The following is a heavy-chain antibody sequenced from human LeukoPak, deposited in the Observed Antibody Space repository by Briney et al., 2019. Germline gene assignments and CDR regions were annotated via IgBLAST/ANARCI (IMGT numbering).Heavy chain of an antibody. CDR1: GYTFTSYY. J-gene: IGHJ6*03. CDR2: INPSGGST. V-gene: IGHV1-46*01. CDR3: ARAEGTYCSSTSCYDRSYYYYYMDV. D-gene: IGHD2-2*01. Sequence: ASVKVSCKASGYTFTSYYMHWVRQAPGQGLEWMGIINPSGGSTSYAQKFQGRVTMTRDTSTSTVYMELSSLRSEDTAVYYCARAEGTYCSSTSCYDRSYYYYYMDVWGKGTTVTISS.